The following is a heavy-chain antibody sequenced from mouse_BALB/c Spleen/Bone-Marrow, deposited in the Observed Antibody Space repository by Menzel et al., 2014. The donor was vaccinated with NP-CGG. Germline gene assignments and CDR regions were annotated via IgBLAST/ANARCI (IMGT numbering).Heavy chain of an antibody. CDR2: INPSSGYT. Sequence: QVQLQQSGAELARPGASVKMSCKASGYTFXSYTIQWVKQRPGQGLEWIGYINPSSGYTDYNQKFKDKTTLTADKSSNTAYMQLTSLTSEGSAVYSCAREARTGAWFTYWGQGTLVTVSA. V-gene: IGHV1-4*02. D-gene: IGHD4-1*01. CDR1: GYTFXSYT. J-gene: IGHJ3*01. CDR3: AREARTGAWFTY.